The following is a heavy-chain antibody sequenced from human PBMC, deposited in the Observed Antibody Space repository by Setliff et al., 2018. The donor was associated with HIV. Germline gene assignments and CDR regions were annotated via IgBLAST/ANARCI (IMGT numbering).Heavy chain of an antibody. V-gene: IGHV3-9*01. CDR1: GFTFDDYA. CDR2: ISWNSGSI. Sequence: GGSLRLSCAASGFTFDDYAMHWVRQAPGKGLEWVSGISWNSGSIGYADSVKGRFTISRDNAKNSLYLQMNSLRAEDTALYYCAKGAFYYYDSSGYYYPFDYWGQGTLVTVS. D-gene: IGHD3-22*01. CDR3: AKGAFYYYDSSGYYYPFDY. J-gene: IGHJ4*02.